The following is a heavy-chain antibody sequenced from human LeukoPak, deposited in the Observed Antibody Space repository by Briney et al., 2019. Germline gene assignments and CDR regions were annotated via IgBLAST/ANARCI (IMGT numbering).Heavy chain of an antibody. CDR1: GFTFNTHS. CDR2: VKSGNYDI. D-gene: IGHD3-9*01. J-gene: IGHJ4*02. V-gene: IGHV3-48*01. Sequence: PGGSLRLSCAASGFTFNTHSMNWVRQAPGKGLEWLSYVKSGNYDIQYADSVTGRFTVSRDSATNSLYLQMNDLKAGDTAVYYCARDSDWAFDYWGQGSLVTVSS. CDR3: ARDSDWAFDY.